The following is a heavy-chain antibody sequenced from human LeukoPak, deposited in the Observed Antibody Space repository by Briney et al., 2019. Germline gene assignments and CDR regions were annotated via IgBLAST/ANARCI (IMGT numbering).Heavy chain of an antibody. J-gene: IGHJ4*02. Sequence: PGGSLRLSCAASGFTFHQYAIHWVRQVPGKGLEWVSGISWNSGSIGYADSVKGRFTIFRDSAKNSVYLQMNSLRPEDTALYYCAKDKAPLYSGYDWDLDFWGQGTLVTVSS. CDR3: AKDKAPLYSGYDWDLDF. V-gene: IGHV3-9*01. D-gene: IGHD5-12*01. CDR2: ISWNSGSI. CDR1: GFTFHQYA.